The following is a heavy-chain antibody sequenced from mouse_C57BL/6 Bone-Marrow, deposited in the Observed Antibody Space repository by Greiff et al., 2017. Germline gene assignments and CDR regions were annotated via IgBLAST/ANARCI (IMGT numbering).Heavy chain of an antibody. Sequence: VQLQQSGAELVRPGASVKLSCTASGFNIKDDYIHWVKQRPEQGLEWIGWLDPEIGDTESDSKFQGKATITSDPSSNTAYLQLSSLTSEDTAVYYCSSFDGNYFDFWGQGTPLTVAS. V-gene: IGHV14-4*01. CDR1: GFNIKDDY. D-gene: IGHD2-3*01. J-gene: IGHJ2*01. CDR2: LDPEIGDT. CDR3: SSFDGNYFDF.